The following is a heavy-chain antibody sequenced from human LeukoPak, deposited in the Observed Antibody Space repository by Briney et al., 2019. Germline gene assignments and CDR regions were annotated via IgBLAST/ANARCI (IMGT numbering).Heavy chain of an antibody. V-gene: IGHV1-18*01. J-gene: IGHJ4*02. CDR3: ARDCSGSSCYWIH. CDR1: GYTFSSYG. D-gene: IGHD2-15*01. CDR2: ISAYNGNT. Sequence: EASVKVSCKASGYTFSSYGISWVRQAPGQGLEWLGYISAYNGNTNYAQKVQGRITMTTDTSTSTAYMEMRSPRSDDTAVYYCARDCSGSSCYWIHWGQGTLVTVSS.